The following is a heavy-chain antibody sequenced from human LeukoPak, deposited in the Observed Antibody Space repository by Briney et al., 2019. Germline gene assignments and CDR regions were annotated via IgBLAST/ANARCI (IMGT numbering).Heavy chain of an antibody. CDR2: ISGSGSNT. J-gene: IGHJ4*02. CDR3: ARDLANYFDY. Sequence: PGGSLRLSCAASGFTFSSYEMNWVRQAPGKGLEWVSYISGSGSNTYYADSVKGRFTISRDNAKNSLYLQMISLRAEDTALYFCARDLANYFDYWGQGTLVTVSS. D-gene: IGHD3-16*01. V-gene: IGHV3-48*03. CDR1: GFTFSSYE.